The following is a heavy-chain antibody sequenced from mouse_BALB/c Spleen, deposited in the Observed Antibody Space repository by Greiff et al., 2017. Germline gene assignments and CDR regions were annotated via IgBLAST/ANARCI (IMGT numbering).Heavy chain of an antibody. Sequence: VQLQQSGAELVRPGTSVKVSCKASGYAFTNYLIEWVKQRPGQGLEWIGVINPGSGGTNYNEKFKGKATLTADKSSSTAYMQLSSLTSDDSAVYFCATYGSYAYWGQGTLVTVSA. D-gene: IGHD1-1*01. CDR2: INPGSGGT. CDR1: GYAFTNYL. J-gene: IGHJ3*01. V-gene: IGHV1-54*01. CDR3: ATYGSYAY.